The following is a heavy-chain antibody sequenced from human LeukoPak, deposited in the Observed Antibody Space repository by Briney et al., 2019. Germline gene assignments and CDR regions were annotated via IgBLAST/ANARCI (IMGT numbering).Heavy chain of an antibody. Sequence: PGGSLRLSCAASGFSFSSYGFHCVRQAPGKGLEWVSAISYDGKNIHYADSVKGRFTISRDNSRNTVYLQMNSLRVEDTAVYYCAKTYSRGSGYDFFFHYWGQGTRVTVSS. V-gene: IGHV3-33*06. CDR2: ISYDGKNI. CDR3: AKTYSRGSGYDFFFHY. J-gene: IGHJ4*02. CDR1: GFSFSSYG. D-gene: IGHD5-12*01.